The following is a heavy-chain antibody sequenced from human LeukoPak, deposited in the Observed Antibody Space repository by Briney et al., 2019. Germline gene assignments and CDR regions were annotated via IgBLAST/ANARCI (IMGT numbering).Heavy chain of an antibody. CDR1: GGSISSSSYY. D-gene: IGHD6-13*01. Sequence: SETLSLTCTVSGGSISSSSYYWGWIRQPPGKGLEYIGYIYYTGNTNYNPSLKSRVSISVDTSKNHFSLKLTSVTAADTAVYYCARYDYGSSWYISDYWGQGTLVTVSS. CDR2: IYYTGNT. J-gene: IGHJ4*02. CDR3: ARYDYGSSWYISDY. V-gene: IGHV4-61*03.